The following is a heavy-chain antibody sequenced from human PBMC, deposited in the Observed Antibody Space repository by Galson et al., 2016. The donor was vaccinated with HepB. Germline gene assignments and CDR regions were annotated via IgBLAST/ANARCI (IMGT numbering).Heavy chain of an antibody. Sequence: SVKVSCKASGYSFTNYAMNWVRQAPGQGLEWMGWINTITGSPTYAPGFTGRFVFSLDTSVSTAYLQITSPKAEDTAVYFCAIRRHCSGGVCYSPFDFWGQGTMITVST. CDR1: GYSFTNYA. D-gene: IGHD2-15*01. CDR2: INTITGSP. CDR3: AIRRHCSGGVCYSPFDF. J-gene: IGHJ3*01. V-gene: IGHV7-4-1*02.